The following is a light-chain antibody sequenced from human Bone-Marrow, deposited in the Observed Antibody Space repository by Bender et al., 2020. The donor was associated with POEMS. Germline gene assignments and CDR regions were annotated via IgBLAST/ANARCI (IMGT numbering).Light chain of an antibody. CDR1: ALAKKY. CDR3: QSWDSSTDVI. V-gene: IGLV3-1*01. CDR2: KDT. J-gene: IGLJ2*01. Sequence: SYELTQPPSVSVSPGQTARITCSGDALAKKYAYWYQQKSGQAPALVIYKDTERPSGIPKRFSGSSSGNTATLTITGTHAMDEADYYCQSWDSSTDVIFGGGTKLTVL.